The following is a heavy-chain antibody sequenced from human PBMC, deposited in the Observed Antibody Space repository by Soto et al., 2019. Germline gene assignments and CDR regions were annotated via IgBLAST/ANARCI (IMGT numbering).Heavy chain of an antibody. Sequence: EVQLVESGGGLVKPGGSLRLSCAASGFTFNTYDMNWVRQAPGKGLEWVSSITTSSAYIYYADSLKGRITISRDNAKNSLFLQMNSLRAEDTAGYYCVRSGTARLLRHSWFETWGQGNRVPVSS. CDR2: ITTSSAYI. CDR3: VRSGTARLLRHSWFET. D-gene: IGHD2-21*01. J-gene: IGHJ5*02. CDR1: GFTFNTYD. V-gene: IGHV3-21*01.